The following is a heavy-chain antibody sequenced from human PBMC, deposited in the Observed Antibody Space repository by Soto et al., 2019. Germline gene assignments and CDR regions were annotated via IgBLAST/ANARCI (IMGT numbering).Heavy chain of an antibody. V-gene: IGHV1-69*01. Sequence: QVQLVQSGAEVKKPVSSVKVSCKASGGTFNNYAVTWVRQAPGQGLEWMGGIIPSSGTPNYAQRFQDRVTITADESTSTVYMELSSLRSEDTALYYCASSYGTSWYGDYWGQGTLVTVSS. D-gene: IGHD6-13*01. CDR2: IIPSSGTP. CDR3: ASSYGTSWYGDY. J-gene: IGHJ4*02. CDR1: GGTFNNYA.